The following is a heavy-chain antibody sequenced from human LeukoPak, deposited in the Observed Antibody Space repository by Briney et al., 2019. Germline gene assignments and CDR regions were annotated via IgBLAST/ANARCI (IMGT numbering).Heavy chain of an antibody. V-gene: IGHV4-34*01. CDR2: INHSGST. CDR3: ARRVRGVNDAFDI. D-gene: IGHD3-10*01. Sequence: PSETLSLTCAVYGGSFSDYYWSWIRQPPGKGLEWNGEINHSGSTNYNPSLKSRVTISVDTSKNHFSLKLRFMTAADTAVYYCARRVRGVNDAFDIWGQGTMVTVSS. J-gene: IGHJ3*02. CDR1: GGSFSDYY.